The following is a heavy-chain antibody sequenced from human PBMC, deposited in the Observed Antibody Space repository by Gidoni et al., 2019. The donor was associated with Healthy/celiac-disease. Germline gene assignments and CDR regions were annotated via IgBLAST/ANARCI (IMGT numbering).Heavy chain of an antibody. D-gene: IGHD3-10*01. Sequence: STYYNPSLKSRVTISVDTSKNQFSLKLSSVTAVDTAVYYCARHRANTMVRGVIRAFDIWGQGTMVTVSS. CDR2: ST. V-gene: IGHV4-39*01. J-gene: IGHJ3*02. CDR3: ARHRANTMVRGVIRAFDI.